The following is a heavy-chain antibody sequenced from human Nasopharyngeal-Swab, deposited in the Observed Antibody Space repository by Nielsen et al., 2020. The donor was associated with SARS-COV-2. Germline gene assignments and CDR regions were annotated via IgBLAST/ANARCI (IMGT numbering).Heavy chain of an antibody. CDR3: ARGRIYDFWRRCFDY. V-gene: IGHV4-34*01. D-gene: IGHD3-3*01. CDR2: INHSGST. CDR1: GGSFSGYY. J-gene: IGHJ4*02. Sequence: SQTLSLTCAVYGGSFSGYYWSWIRQPPGKGLEWIGEINHSGSTNYNPSLKSRVTISVDTSKNQFSLKLSSVTAADTAVYYCARGRIYDFWRRCFDYWGQGTLVTVSS.